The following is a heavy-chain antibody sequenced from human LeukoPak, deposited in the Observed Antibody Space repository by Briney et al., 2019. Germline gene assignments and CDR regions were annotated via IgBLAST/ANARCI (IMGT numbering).Heavy chain of an antibody. CDR2: ISGSGGST. Sequence: PGGSLRLSCAASGFTFSSYAMSWVRQAPGKGLEWVSAISGSGGSTYYADSVKGRFTISRDNSKNTLYLQMNSLRAEDTAVYYCAKGLFHSGDYVWGSCRSLDAFDIWGQGTMVTVSS. D-gene: IGHD3-16*02. CDR1: GFTFSSYA. V-gene: IGHV3-23*01. J-gene: IGHJ3*02. CDR3: AKGLFHSGDYVWGSCRSLDAFDI.